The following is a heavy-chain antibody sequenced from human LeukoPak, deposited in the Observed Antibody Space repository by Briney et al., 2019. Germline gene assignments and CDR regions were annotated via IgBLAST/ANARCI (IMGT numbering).Heavy chain of an antibody. J-gene: IGHJ4*02. CDR3: ARDGDHSVHDYGKYL. CDR2: INPNSGGT. CDR1: GYTFTGYY. Sequence: ASVKVSCKASGYTFTGYYMHWVRQAPGQGFEWMGWINPNSGGTNYAQKFQGRVTLTRDTSISTAYMELSSLRSDDTAVYYCARDGDHSVHDYGKYLWGQGTLVTVSS. D-gene: IGHD5/OR15-5a*01. V-gene: IGHV1-2*02.